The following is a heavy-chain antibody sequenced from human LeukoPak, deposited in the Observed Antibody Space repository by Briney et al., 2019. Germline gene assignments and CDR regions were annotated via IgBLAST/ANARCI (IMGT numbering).Heavy chain of an antibody. CDR2: VNSDGKTT. CDR1: GFTFSNSW. CDR3: ARDYPPD. V-gene: IGHV3-74*01. Sequence: PGGSLRLSCVASGFTFSNSWMHWVRQAPGKGLVWVPRVNSDGKTTTYADSVKGRFTISRDNAQNTLYLQMYSLSAEDTAVYYCARDYPPDWGQGTLVTVSA. J-gene: IGHJ4*02.